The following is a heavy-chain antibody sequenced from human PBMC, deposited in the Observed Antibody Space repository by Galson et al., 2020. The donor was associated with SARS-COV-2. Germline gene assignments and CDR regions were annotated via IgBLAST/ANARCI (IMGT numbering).Heavy chain of an antibody. J-gene: IGHJ6*02. D-gene: IGHD3-3*01. CDR2: INTSGRT. Sequence: SETLSLTCNVSGGSITSGSYHWSWNRQPAGKGLEWIGRINTSGRTNYHPSLKSRVTISVDTSKNQFSLKLSSVTAADTAVYYCARAIRYYDFWSGYSTGDGMDVWGQGTTVTVSS. CDR1: GGSITSGSYH. CDR3: ARAIRYYDFWSGYSTGDGMDV. V-gene: IGHV4-61*02.